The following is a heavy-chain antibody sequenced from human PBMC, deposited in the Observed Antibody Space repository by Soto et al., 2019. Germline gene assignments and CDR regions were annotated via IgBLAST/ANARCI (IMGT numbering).Heavy chain of an antibody. CDR1: GYSISSGYY. D-gene: IGHD6-13*01. Sequence: SETLSLTCTVSGYSISSGYYWGWIRQPPGKGLEWIGSIYHSGNTYYNPSIKSRVTISGDTSKNQFSLKLSSVTAADTAVYYCARDHYSSSWSGYYYYCMDVWGQGTMVTVS. CDR3: ARDHYSSSWSGYYYYCMDV. J-gene: IGHJ6*02. V-gene: IGHV4-38-2*02. CDR2: IYHSGNT.